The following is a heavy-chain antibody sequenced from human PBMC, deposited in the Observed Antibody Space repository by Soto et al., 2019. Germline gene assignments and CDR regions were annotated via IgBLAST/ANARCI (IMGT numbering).Heavy chain of an antibody. D-gene: IGHD4-17*01. Sequence: SETLSLTCTVSGGSISSSSYYWGWIRQPPGKGLEWIGSIYYSGSTYYNPSLKSRVTISVDTSKNQFSLKLSSVTAADTAVYYCARQVPQMTTVTFDYWGQGTLVTVSS. CDR2: IYYSGST. CDR3: ARQVPQMTTVTFDY. V-gene: IGHV4-39*01. CDR1: GGSISSSSYY. J-gene: IGHJ4*02.